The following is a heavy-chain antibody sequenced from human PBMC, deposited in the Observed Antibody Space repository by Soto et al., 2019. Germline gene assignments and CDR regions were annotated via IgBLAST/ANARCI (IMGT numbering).Heavy chain of an antibody. CDR1: GYTFTSYA. V-gene: IGHV1-3*01. CDR2: INAGNGNT. D-gene: IGHD6-6*01. Sequence: GTSVKVSCKASGYTFTSYAMHWVRQAPGQRLEWMGWINAGNGNTKYSQKFQGRVTITRDTSASTAYMELSSLRSEDTAVYYCARVAARDYYYYYMDVWGKGTTVTVSS. CDR3: ARVAARDYYYYYMDV. J-gene: IGHJ6*03.